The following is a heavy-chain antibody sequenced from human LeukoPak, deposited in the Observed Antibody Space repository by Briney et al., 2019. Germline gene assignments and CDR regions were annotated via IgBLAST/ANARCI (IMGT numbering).Heavy chain of an antibody. J-gene: IGHJ6*04. D-gene: IGHD2-2*01. Sequence: PSETLSLTCAVYGGSFSGYYWSWIRQPPGKGLEWIGEINHSGSTNYNPSLKSRVTISVDTSKNQFSLKLSSVTAADTAVYYCAREGTAAPYGMDVWGKGTTVTVSS. CDR3: AREGTAAPYGMDV. CDR2: INHSGST. V-gene: IGHV4-34*01. CDR1: GGSFSGYY.